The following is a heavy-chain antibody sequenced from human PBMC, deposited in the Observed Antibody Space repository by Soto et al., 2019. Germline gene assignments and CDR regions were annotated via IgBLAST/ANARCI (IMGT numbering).Heavy chain of an antibody. J-gene: IGHJ6*04. D-gene: IGHD3-10*01. CDR1: GGSISSYY. Sequence: PSETLSLTCSVSGGSISSYYWSWIRQPPGKGLEWIAYIYYSGSTSYNPSLKSRVSISLDTSKNQFSLKLNSVTAADTAVYYCARYAFGSGLYYGMCVWGKGSTVTVSS. CDR3: ARYAFGSGLYYGMCV. V-gene: IGHV4-59*08. CDR2: IYYSGST.